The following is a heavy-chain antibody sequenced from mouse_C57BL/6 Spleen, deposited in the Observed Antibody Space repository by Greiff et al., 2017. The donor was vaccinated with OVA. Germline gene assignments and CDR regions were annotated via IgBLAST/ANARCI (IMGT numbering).Heavy chain of an antibody. Sequence: QVQLQQPGAELVKPGASVKLSCKASGYTFTSYWMHWVKQRPGQGLEWIGMIHPYGGSTNYNEKFKSKATLTVDKSSSTAYMQLSSLTSEDSAVYYGDPHDGNCESGYALAYWGQGTSVTVSA. J-gene: IGHJ4*01. CDR3: DPHDGNCESGYALAY. D-gene: IGHD2-1*01. CDR2: IHPYGGST. CDR1: GYTFTSYW. V-gene: IGHV1-64*01.